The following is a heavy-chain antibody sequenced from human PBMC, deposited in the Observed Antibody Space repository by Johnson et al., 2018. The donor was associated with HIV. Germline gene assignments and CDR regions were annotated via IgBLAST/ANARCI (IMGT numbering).Heavy chain of an antibody. V-gene: IGHV3-20*04. CDR2: INWNGGST. CDR3: AKGRGSPPGAFDI. D-gene: IGHD1-26*01. Sequence: VQLVESGGGVVWPGGSLRLSCAASGFNFNDYGMTWVRQVTGKGLEWVSGINWNGGSTGYADSVKGRFTISRDNAKSSLYMQMNSLRAEDTAVYYCAKGRGSPPGAFDIWGQGTMVTVSS. CDR1: GFNFNDYG. J-gene: IGHJ3*02.